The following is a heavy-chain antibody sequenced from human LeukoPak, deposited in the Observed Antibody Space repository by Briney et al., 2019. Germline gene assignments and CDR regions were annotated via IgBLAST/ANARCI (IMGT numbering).Heavy chain of an antibody. CDR1: GYTFTSYA. Sequence: ASVKVSCKASGYTFTSYAMHWVRQAPGQRLEWMGWINAGNGNTKYSQKFQGRVTITRDTSASTAYMELSSLRSEDTAVYYCARLTNSYGYEYYFDYWGQGTLVTVSS. D-gene: IGHD5-18*01. CDR3: ARLTNSYGYEYYFDY. J-gene: IGHJ4*02. CDR2: INAGNGNT. V-gene: IGHV1-3*01.